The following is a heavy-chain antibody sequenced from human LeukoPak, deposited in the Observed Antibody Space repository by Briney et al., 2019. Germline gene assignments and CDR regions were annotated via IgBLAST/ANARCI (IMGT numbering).Heavy chain of an antibody. CDR1: GFTFSNNW. CDR3: AKYLSRAFDC. D-gene: IGHD2/OR15-2a*01. Sequence: GGSLRLSCAASGFTFSNNWMAWVRQAPGKGPELVAHINHDESHTGYVDSVKGRFTISRDNSKNSLYLQLNSLRAEDTAMYYCAKYLSRAFDCWGQGSLITVSS. J-gene: IGHJ4*02. CDR2: INHDESHT. V-gene: IGHV3-7*01.